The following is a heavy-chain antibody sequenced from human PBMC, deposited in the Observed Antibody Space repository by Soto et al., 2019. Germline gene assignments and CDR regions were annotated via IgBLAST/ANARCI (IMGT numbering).Heavy chain of an antibody. D-gene: IGHD2-2*01. V-gene: IGHV1-18*01. CDR1: GYTFTSYG. CDR2: ISAYNGNT. Sequence: ASVKVSCKASGYTFTSYGISWVRQAPGQGLEWMGWISAYNGNTNYAQKLQGRVTMTTDTSTSTAYMELRSLRSDDTAVYYCARRGSTVVPAANLYYYYYMDVWGKGTTVTVSS. CDR3: ARRGSTVVPAANLYYYYYMDV. J-gene: IGHJ6*03.